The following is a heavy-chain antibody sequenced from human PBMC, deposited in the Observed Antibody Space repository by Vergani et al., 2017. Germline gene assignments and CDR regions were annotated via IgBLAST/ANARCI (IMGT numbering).Heavy chain of an antibody. CDR3: ARVDYRRRWLQLSGGGNWYFDL. Sequence: EVQLVESGGGLVKPGGSLRLSCAASGFTFSSYSMNWVRQAPGKGLEWVSSISSSSSYIYYADSVKGRFTISRDNAKNSLYLQMNSLRAEDTAVYYCARVDYRRRWLQLSGGGNWYFDLWGRGTLVTVSS. J-gene: IGHJ2*01. CDR2: ISSSSSYI. D-gene: IGHD5-24*01. CDR1: GFTFSSYS. V-gene: IGHV3-21*01.